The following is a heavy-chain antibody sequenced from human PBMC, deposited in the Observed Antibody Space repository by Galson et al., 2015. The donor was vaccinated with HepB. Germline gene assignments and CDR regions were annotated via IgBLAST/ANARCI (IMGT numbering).Heavy chain of an antibody. CDR1: GYTFTSYC. D-gene: IGHD3-3*01. J-gene: IGHJ6*03. Sequence: SVKVSCKASGYTFTSYCISWVRQAPGQGLEWMGWISAYNGNTNYAQKLQGRVTITTDTSTSTAYMELRSLRSDDTAVYYCARVGYDFWSGYYSYYYHYMDVWGKGTTVTVSS. CDR2: ISAYNGNT. V-gene: IGHV1-18*04. CDR3: ARVGYDFWSGYYSYYYHYMDV.